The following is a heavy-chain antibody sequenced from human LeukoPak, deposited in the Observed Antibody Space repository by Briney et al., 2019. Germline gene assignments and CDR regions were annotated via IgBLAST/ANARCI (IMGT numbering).Heavy chain of an antibody. CDR1: GFTFSNYI. CDR2: IRFDGTNR. D-gene: IGHD7-27*01. V-gene: IGHV3-30*02. CDR3: ARDAYHSGDLDQ. Sequence: GGSLRLSCAASGFTFSNYIMHWVRQAPGKGLEGVSFIRFDGTNRHYVDSVKGRFTISRDNANNMLYLQMNSLNFEDTAVYYCARDAYHSGDLDQWGEGTLVSVSS. J-gene: IGHJ4*02.